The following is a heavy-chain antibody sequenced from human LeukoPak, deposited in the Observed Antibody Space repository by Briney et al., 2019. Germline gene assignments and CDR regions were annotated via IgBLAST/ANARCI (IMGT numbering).Heavy chain of an antibody. CDR1: GGTFSSYA. CDR3: ATEMVLRDPSHLFDY. J-gene: IGHJ4*02. V-gene: IGHV1-69*13. D-gene: IGHD3-10*01. CDR2: IIPIFGTA. Sequence: ASVKVSCKASGGTFSSYAISWVRQAPGQGLEWMGGIIPIFGTANYAQKFQGRVTITADESTSTAYMELSSLRSEDTAVYYCATEMVLRDPSHLFDYWGQGTLVTVSS.